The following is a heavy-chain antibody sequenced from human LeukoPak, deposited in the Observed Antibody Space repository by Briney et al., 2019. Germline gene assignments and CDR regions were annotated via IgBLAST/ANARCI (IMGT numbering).Heavy chain of an antibody. D-gene: IGHD1-26*01. CDR3: ARGSSGSYSHFDY. V-gene: IGHV4-34*01. CDR1: GGSFSGYY. J-gene: IGHJ4*02. CDR2: INHSGST. Sequence: SETLSLTCAVYGGSFSGYYWSWIRQPPGKGLEWIGEINHSGSTNYNPSLKSRVTISVDTSKNQFSLKLSSVTAADTAVYYCARGSSGSYSHFDYWGQGTLVTVSS.